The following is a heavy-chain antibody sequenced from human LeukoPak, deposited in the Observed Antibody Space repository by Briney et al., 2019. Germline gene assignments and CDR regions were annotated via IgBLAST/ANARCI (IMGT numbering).Heavy chain of an antibody. V-gene: IGHV4-4*07. CDR2: IYTSGST. CDR3: AREVTYNYDSSGYEDSFDI. D-gene: IGHD3-22*01. CDR1: GGSISSYY. Sequence: SETLSLTCTVSGGSISSYYWSWIRQPAGKGLEWIGRIYTSGSTNYNPSLKSRVTMSVDTSKNQFSLKLSSVTAADTAVYYCAREVTYNYDSSGYEDSFDIWGQGTMVTVSS. J-gene: IGHJ3*02.